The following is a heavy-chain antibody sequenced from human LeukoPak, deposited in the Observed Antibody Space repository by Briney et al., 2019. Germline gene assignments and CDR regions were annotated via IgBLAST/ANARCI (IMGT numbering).Heavy chain of an antibody. J-gene: IGHJ2*01. CDR3: VRRVAAAGTALWYFDL. Sequence: GGSLRPSCSASGFTFSSYGMHWVRQAPGKGLEYVSAINSNGDSTSYADSVKGRFTISRDNSKNTLYLQMSSLRPEDTAVYYCVRRVAAAGTALWYFDLWGRGTLVTVSS. D-gene: IGHD6-13*01. V-gene: IGHV3-64D*06. CDR1: GFTFSSYG. CDR2: INSNGDST.